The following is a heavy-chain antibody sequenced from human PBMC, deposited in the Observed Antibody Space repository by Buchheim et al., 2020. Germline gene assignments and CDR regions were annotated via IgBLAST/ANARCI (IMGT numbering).Heavy chain of an antibody. V-gene: IGHV3-30-3*01. J-gene: IGHJ6*02. Sequence: QVQLVESGGGVVQPGRSLRLSCAASGFTFSSYAMHWVRQAPGKGLEWVAVISYDGSNKYYADSVKGRFTISRDNSKNTLYLQMNSLRAEDTAVYYCARDDIVVVPAAPYYYYYGMDVWGQGIT. CDR2: ISYDGSNK. CDR3: ARDDIVVVPAAPYYYYYGMDV. D-gene: IGHD2-2*01. CDR1: GFTFSSYA.